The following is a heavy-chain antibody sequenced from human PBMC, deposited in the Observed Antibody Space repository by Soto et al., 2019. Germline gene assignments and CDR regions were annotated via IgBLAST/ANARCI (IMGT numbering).Heavy chain of an antibody. CDR1: GGSISSGDYY. Sequence: SETLSLTCTVSGGSISSGDYYWSWIRQPPGKGLEWIGCIYYSGSTYYNPSLKSRVTISVDTSKNQFSLKLSSVTAADTAVYYCARLRVTYDFWSGYNRFDPWGQGTLVTV. CDR2: IYYSGST. CDR3: ARLRVTYDFWSGYNRFDP. V-gene: IGHV4-30-4*01. D-gene: IGHD3-3*01. J-gene: IGHJ5*02.